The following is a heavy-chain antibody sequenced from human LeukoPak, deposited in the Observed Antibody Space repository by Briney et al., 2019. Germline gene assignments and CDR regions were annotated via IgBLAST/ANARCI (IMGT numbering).Heavy chain of an antibody. CDR1: GGSFSGHY. Sequence: SETLSLTCAVYGGSFSGHYWSWIRQPPGKGLEWNGEMNHSGSTKYNPSLESRVTVSVDTSKNQFSLRLSSVTAADTAVYYCARGKCYCSGSTCSPPFDYWGQGTLVTVSS. V-gene: IGHV4-34*01. CDR2: MNHSGST. CDR3: ARGKCYCSGSTCSPPFDY. J-gene: IGHJ4*02. D-gene: IGHD2-15*01.